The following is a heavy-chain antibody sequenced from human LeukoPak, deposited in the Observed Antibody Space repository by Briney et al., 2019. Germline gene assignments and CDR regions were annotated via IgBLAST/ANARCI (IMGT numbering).Heavy chain of an antibody. V-gene: IGHV4-61*02. Sequence: SETLSLTCTVSGGSISSSGCYWSWIRQPAGRELEWIVRFFTSGSTNYNPSLKSRVTISVDTSKNQFSLKLNSVNAADTAVYYCAREVRSHYTGTYSYWYPDLWGRGTLVTVSS. CDR3: AREVRSHYTGTYSYWYPDL. CDR2: FFTSGST. J-gene: IGHJ2*01. CDR1: GGSISSSGCY. D-gene: IGHD1-26*01.